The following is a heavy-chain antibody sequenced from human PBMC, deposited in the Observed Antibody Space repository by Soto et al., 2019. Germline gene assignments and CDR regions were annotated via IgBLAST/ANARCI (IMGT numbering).Heavy chain of an antibody. V-gene: IGHV1-18*01. CDR1: GYTFFTYG. D-gene: IGHD6-6*01. CDR2: ISTYDGNT. Sequence: QVQLVQSGAEVKKPGASVKVSCKASGYTFFTYGITWVRQAPGQGLEWMGWISTYDGNTDYAQKLQGRVTMTTDTSTRTAYMELRSLRSDDTAVYYCARKSSSSSWFDPCGQGTLVTVSS. CDR3: ARKSSSSSWFDP. J-gene: IGHJ5*02.